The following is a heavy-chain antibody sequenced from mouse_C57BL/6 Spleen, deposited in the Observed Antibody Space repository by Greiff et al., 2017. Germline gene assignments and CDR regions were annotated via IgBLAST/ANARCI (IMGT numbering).Heavy chain of an antibody. J-gene: IGHJ4*01. CDR1: GFTFSSYA. Sequence: EVQRVESGGGLVKPGGSLKLSCAASGFTFSSYAMSWVRQTPEKRLEWVATISDGGSYTYYPDNVKGRFTISRDNAKNNLYLQMSHLKSEDTAMYYCARDPLRLLRYGAMDYWGQGTSVTVSS. V-gene: IGHV5-4*01. CDR2: ISDGGSYT. D-gene: IGHD1-1*01. CDR3: ARDPLRLLRYGAMDY.